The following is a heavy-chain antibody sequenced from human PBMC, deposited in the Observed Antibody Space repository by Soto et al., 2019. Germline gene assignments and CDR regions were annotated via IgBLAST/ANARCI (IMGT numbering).Heavy chain of an antibody. CDR1: GDSVSSSSVT. J-gene: IGHJ5*01. CDR2: TYYRSMLYN. D-gene: IGHD1-26*01. V-gene: IGHV6-1*01. CDR3: VRLIGNSWLDF. Sequence: SQTLSLTCAISGDSVSSSSVTWNWIRQSPSRGLEWLGRTYYRSMLYNDYAESVKSRITINPDTSKNQFSLHLNSVTPEDTAVYYCVRLIGNSWLDFWGQGTLVTVSS.